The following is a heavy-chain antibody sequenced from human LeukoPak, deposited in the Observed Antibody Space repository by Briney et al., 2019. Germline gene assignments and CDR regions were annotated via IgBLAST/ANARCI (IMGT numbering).Heavy chain of an antibody. CDR2: IKQDGSEK. V-gene: IGHV3-7*03. D-gene: IGHD3-3*01. CDR1: GFTFSSYW. J-gene: IGHJ4*02. CDR3: ARDREYYDFWSGYSDY. Sequence: PGGSLRLSCAASGFTFSSYWMSWVRKPPGKGLEWVANIKQDGSEKYYVDSVKGRFTISRDNAKNSLYLQMNSLRAEDTAVYYCARDREYYDFWSGYSDYWGQGTLATVSS.